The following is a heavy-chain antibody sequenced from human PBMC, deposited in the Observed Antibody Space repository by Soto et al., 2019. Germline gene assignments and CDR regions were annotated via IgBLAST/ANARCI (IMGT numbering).Heavy chain of an antibody. D-gene: IGHD2-8*02. CDR1: GGSFSGYS. CDR2: INHSGST. V-gene: IGHV4-34*01. Sequence: QVQLQQWGAGRLKPSETLSLTCAVYGGSFSGYSWTWIRQPPGTGLEWIGEINHSGSTNYNPSLKSRVTISVDTSKNQFSLKLTSVTAADTALYYCARDKITGLFDYWGQGTLVTVSS. J-gene: IGHJ4*02. CDR3: ARDKITGLFDY.